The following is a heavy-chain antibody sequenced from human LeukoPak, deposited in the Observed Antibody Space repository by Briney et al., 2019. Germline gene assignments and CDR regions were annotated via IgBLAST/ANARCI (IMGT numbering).Heavy chain of an antibody. CDR1: GFTFSSYA. J-gene: IGHJ4*02. D-gene: IGHD5-18*01. CDR3: ARGDVKTPMVFEYYFDY. Sequence: PGGSLRLSCAASGFTFSSYAMSWFRQAPGKGLEWLSYISSSGSTIYYEDSVKGRFTISRDNAKNSVYLQMHSLRAEDTAVYYCARGDVKTPMVFEYYFDYWGQGALVTVSS. V-gene: IGHV3-11*01. CDR2: ISSSGSTI.